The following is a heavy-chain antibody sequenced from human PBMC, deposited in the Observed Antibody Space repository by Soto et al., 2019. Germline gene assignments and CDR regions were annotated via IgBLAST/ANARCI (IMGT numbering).Heavy chain of an antibody. CDR3: ARLYYDFWSGYWAPDY. Sequence: RASVKVSCKASGYTFTSYGISWVRQAPGQGLEWMGWISAYNGNTNYAQKLQGRVTMTTDTSTSTAYMELRSLRSDDTAVYYCARLYYDFWSGYWAPDYWGQGTLVTVSS. D-gene: IGHD3-3*01. V-gene: IGHV1-18*01. J-gene: IGHJ4*02. CDR2: ISAYNGNT. CDR1: GYTFTSYG.